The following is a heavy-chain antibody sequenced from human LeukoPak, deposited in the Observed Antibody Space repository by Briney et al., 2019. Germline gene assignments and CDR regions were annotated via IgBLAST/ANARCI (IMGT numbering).Heavy chain of an antibody. CDR3: ARDLKSGYVDS. J-gene: IGHJ4*02. D-gene: IGHD3-3*01. V-gene: IGHV3-33*01. CDR1: GFTFSNYG. CDR2: IYDDGSRA. Sequence: PGGSLRLSCATSGFTFSNYGMHWVRQAPGEELEWEAVIYDDGSRAHFADSVKGRFTISRDNSKNTVVLQMNSLRGEDTAVYYCARDLKSGYVDSWGQGTLVTVSS.